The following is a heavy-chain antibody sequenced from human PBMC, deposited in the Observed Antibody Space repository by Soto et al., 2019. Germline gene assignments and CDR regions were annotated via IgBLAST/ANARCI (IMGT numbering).Heavy chain of an antibody. V-gene: IGHV4-31*03. CDR1: GGSISSGGFY. J-gene: IGHJ4*02. CDR2: IYYSGST. CDR3: ARESQQQLLGFDY. Sequence: TLSLTCTVSGGSISSGGFYWSWIRQHPGKGLEWIGYIYYSGSTYYNPSLKSRVTISVDTSKNQFSLKLSSVTAADTAVYYCARESQQQLLGFDYWGQGTLVTVSS. D-gene: IGHD6-13*01.